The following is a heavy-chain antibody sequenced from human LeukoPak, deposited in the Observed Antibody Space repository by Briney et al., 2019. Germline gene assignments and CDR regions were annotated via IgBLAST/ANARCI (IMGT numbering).Heavy chain of an antibody. CDR1: GGSISSYY. J-gene: IGHJ3*02. D-gene: IGHD6-13*01. Sequence: SETLSLTCTVSGGSISSYYWSWIRQPPGKGLEWIGYIYYSGSTNYNPSLKSRVTISVDTSKNQFSLKLSSVTAADTAVYYCARSERRLAAARIWGQGTMVTVSS. CDR3: ARSERRLAAARI. V-gene: IGHV4-59*08. CDR2: IYYSGST.